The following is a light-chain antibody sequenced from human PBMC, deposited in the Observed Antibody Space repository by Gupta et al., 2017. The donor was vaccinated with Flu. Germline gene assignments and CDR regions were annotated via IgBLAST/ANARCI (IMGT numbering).Light chain of an antibody. CDR1: QSRLHSNGYNY. V-gene: IGKV2-28*01. J-gene: IGKJ4*01. CDR2: LGS. CDR3: MQALQNPIT. Sequence: VTPGEPASISCRSSQSRLHSNGYNYLDWYLQKPGQSPQLLIYLGSNRASGVPDRFSGSGSGTDFTLKISRVEAEDVGVYYCMQALQNPITFGGGTKVQIK.